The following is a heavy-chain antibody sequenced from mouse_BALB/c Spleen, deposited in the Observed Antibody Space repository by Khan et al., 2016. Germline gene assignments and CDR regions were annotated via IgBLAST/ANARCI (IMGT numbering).Heavy chain of an antibody. Sequence: EVQLQESGPSLVKPSQTLSLTCSVTGDSITSGYWNWIRKCPGNNLEYMGYISPSGHTYYNPALKNRISITRETSTTQNSLQLNSVTTEDTATYYCVRYDGSSYVRGMDYWGQGTSVTVSS. D-gene: IGHD1-1*01. CDR1: GDSITSGY. CDR2: ISPSGHT. V-gene: IGHV3-8*02. J-gene: IGHJ4*01. CDR3: VRYDGSSYVRGMDY.